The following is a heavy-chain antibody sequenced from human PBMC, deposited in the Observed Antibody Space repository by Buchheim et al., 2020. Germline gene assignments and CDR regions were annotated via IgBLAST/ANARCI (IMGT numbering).Heavy chain of an antibody. J-gene: IGHJ6*02. V-gene: IGHV3-48*03. CDR1: GFTFSSFE. D-gene: IGHD1-1*01. CDR2: SSRSGSTK. Sequence: EVQLVESGGGLVLPGGSLRLSCAVAGFTFSSFEMNWVRQAPGKGLEGVSYSSRSGSTKYYADSGKGRCTMSRDNAENSMYPQMNSLRVEDTAAYYCASLKGRTGTGYGMDVWGQGTT. CDR3: ASLKGRTGTGYGMDV.